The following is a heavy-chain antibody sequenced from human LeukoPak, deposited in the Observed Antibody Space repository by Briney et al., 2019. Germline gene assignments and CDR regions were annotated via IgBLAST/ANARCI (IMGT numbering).Heavy chain of an antibody. V-gene: IGHV3-21*04. CDR1: GFTFSSYS. CDR2: ISSSRSYI. CDR3: ATRLDRRGAISRFDGMDV. D-gene: IGHD2-21*01. Sequence: PGGSLRLSCVASGFTFSSYSMNWVRQAPGKGLEWVSSISSSRSYIYYADSVKGRLTSSRDSAKNSLYLQMNSLRAEDMAVYYCATRLDRRGAISRFDGMDVWGQGTTVTVSS. J-gene: IGHJ6*02.